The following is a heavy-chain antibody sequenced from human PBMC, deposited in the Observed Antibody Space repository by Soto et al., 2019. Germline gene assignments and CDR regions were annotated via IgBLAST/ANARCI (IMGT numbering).Heavy chain of an antibody. CDR2: INDSGST. Sequence: SETLSLTCAVYGGSFSDYSWTWIRQPPGKGLEWIGEINDSGSTNYTPSLERRVTISRDTSKNRFSLKLSSVTAADTAVYYCAKDGDCSAGNCYAAHLDYWGQGALVTVSS. D-gene: IGHD2-15*01. V-gene: IGHV4-34*01. CDR3: AKDGDCSAGNCYAAHLDY. J-gene: IGHJ4*02. CDR1: GGSFSDYS.